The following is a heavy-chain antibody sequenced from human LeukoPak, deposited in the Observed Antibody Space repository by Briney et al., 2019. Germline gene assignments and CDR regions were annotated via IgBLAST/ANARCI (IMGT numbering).Heavy chain of an antibody. V-gene: IGHV3-53*01. CDR1: GFTVSSNH. J-gene: IGHJ4*02. CDR3: ARGGSSGYYLGYYFDY. D-gene: IGHD3-22*01. Sequence: GGSLRLSCAASGFTVSSNHMSWVRQAPGKGLEWVSVIYSVGSTYYADSVKGRFTISRDNSKNTLYLQMNALRAEDTAVYYCARGGSSGYYLGYYFDYWGQGTLVTVSS. CDR2: IYSVGST.